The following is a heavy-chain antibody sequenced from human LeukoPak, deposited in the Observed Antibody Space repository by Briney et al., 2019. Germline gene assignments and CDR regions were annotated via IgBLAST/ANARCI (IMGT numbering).Heavy chain of an antibody. V-gene: IGHV2-5*02. CDR1: GFSLSTSGVG. Sequence: SGPTLVKPTQTLTLTCTFSGFSLSTSGVGVGWIRQSPGKALEWLALIYWDDDKRYSPSLKSRLTITKDTSKNQVVLTMTNMDPVDTATYYCAHTAYYYDSSGHADAFDIWGQGTMVTVSS. D-gene: IGHD3-22*01. CDR3: AHTAYYYDSSGHADAFDI. J-gene: IGHJ3*02. CDR2: IYWDDDK.